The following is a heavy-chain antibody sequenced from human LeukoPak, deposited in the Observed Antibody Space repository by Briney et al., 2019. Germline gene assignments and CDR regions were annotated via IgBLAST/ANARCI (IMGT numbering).Heavy chain of an antibody. D-gene: IGHD5/OR15-5a*01. J-gene: IGHJ4*02. V-gene: IGHV3-21*01. CDR2: ISSTSSYI. CDR3: AVSFDY. CDR1: GFTFSSYS. Sequence: GGSLRLSCAASGFTFSSYSMNWVRQAPGKGLEWVSSISSTSSYINYADSVKGRFTISRDNAKNSLYLQMNSLRAEDTAVYYCAVSFDYWGQGTLVTVSS.